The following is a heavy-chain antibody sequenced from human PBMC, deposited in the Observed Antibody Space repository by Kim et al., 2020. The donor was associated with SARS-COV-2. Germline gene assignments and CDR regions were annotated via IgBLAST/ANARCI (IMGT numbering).Heavy chain of an antibody. J-gene: IGHJ6*02. CDR1: GFTFSSYS. CDR2: ISSSSSYI. CDR3: ARDLWRGSGLRLVPMDV. Sequence: GGSLRLSCAASGFTFSSYSMNWVRQAPGKGLEWVSSISSSSSYIYYADSVKGRFTISRDNAKNSLYLQMNSLRAEDTAVYYCARDLWRGSGLRLVPMDVWGQGTTVTVSS. V-gene: IGHV3-21*01. D-gene: IGHD5-12*01.